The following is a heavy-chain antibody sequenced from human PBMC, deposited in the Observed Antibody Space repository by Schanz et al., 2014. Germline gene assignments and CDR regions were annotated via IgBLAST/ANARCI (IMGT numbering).Heavy chain of an antibody. J-gene: IGHJ3*02. Sequence: EVQLLESGGGLVQPGGSLRLSCATSGFTFSTSTMHWVRQAPGKGLVWVARINSVGSNTDYADSVTGRFTISRDNAKNTLYLQMNTLRAEDTAVYYCARKMKLGVYGGKGHDSLDIWGQGTMVTVSS. CDR2: INSVGSNT. D-gene: IGHD4-17*01. CDR1: GFTFSTST. V-gene: IGHV3-74*02. CDR3: ARKMKLGVYGGKGHDSLDI.